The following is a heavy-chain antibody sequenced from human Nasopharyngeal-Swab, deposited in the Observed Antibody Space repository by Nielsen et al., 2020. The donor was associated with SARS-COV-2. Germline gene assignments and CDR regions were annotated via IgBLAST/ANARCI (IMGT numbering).Heavy chain of an antibody. CDR3: AGGSGSYGGAYQYYYAMDV. J-gene: IGHJ6*02. CDR2: ISSGSRTI. CDR1: GFSFSGCS. V-gene: IGHV3-48*02. Sequence: GESLKISCAASGFSFSGCSMNWVRQAPGKGLEWVSYISSGSRTIYYADSAKGRFTISRDNAKNSLYLQMNSLRDEDTAVYYCAGGSGSYGGAYQYYYAMDVWGQGTTVTVSS. D-gene: IGHD6-19*01.